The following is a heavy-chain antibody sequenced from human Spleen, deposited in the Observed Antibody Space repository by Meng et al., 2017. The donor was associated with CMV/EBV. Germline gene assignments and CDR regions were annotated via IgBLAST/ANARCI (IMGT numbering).Heavy chain of an antibody. CDR3: ARFPGDRYYYHGMDV. Sequence: GGSLRLSCAASGFTFSSYSMTWVRQAPGKGLEWVSSISSGSDYIYYADSVKGRFTISRDNAQNSLYLQMNSLRAEDTAVYYCARFPGDRYYYHGMDVWGQGTTVTV. J-gene: IGHJ6*02. V-gene: IGHV3-21*01. CDR1: GFTFSSYS. D-gene: IGHD2-21*02. CDR2: ISSGSDYI.